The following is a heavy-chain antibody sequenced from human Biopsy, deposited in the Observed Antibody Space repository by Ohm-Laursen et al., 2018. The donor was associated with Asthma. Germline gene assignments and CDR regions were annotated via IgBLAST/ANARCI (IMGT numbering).Heavy chain of an antibody. D-gene: IGHD4-17*01. Sequence: GSSVKVSCKISGYSLTDLSMHWVRQAPGQGLEWMGGHDHGEGGTVNAWRFQGRVTMTEDTSTDTAYMELSSLSSDDTAVYYCASDFPKDYVRYNFQFWGQGTLVIVSS. V-gene: IGHV1-24*01. CDR2: HDHGEGGT. J-gene: IGHJ4*02. CDR1: GYSLTDLS. CDR3: ASDFPKDYVRYNFQF.